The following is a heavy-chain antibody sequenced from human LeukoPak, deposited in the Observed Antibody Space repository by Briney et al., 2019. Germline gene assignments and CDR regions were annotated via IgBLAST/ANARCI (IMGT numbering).Heavy chain of an antibody. CDR3: ATWAFYHNLDV. J-gene: IGHJ6*02. CDR1: GFTIGPYA. V-gene: IGHV3-43*02. CDR2: IKADGSGT. Sequence: GGALRLSCAASGFTIGPYAMYWVRQGPGRGLEWVSVIKADGSGTFYADSVRGRFTTSRANSKNSLYLQMNSLTSEDTALYYCATWAFYHNLDVWGQGTTVIVSS. D-gene: IGHD2/OR15-2a*01.